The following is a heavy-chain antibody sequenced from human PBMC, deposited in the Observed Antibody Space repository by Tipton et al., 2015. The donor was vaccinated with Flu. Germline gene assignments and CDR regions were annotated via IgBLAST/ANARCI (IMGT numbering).Heavy chain of an antibody. D-gene: IGHD3-16*01. CDR1: GGSMSSYY. CDR3: AKDNPVFPGAAVY. CDR2: VYYSGTT. J-gene: IGHJ4*02. Sequence: GLVKPSETLSLNCTVSGGSMSSYYWNWIRQPPGKGLEWIGYVYYSGTTNYNPSLKSRVTISVDRSKNQFSLKLSSVTAADSAVYYCAKDNPVFPGAAVYWGRGTLVTVSS. V-gene: IGHV4-59*01.